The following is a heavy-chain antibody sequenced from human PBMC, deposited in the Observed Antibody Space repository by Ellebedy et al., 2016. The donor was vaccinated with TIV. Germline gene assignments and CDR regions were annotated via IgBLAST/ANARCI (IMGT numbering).Heavy chain of an antibody. J-gene: IGHJ4*02. CDR1: GFTFNKYY. V-gene: IGHV3-74*01. CDR2: ISNDGTIT. CDR3: TTDIAVAGPTY. Sequence: GESLKISCAASGFTFNKYYMPWVRHAPGKGPAWVSRISNDGTITNYAESVRGRFTISRDNAKNTLYLQMNTLRAEDTAVYYCTTDIAVAGPTYWGQGTLVTVSS. D-gene: IGHD6-19*01.